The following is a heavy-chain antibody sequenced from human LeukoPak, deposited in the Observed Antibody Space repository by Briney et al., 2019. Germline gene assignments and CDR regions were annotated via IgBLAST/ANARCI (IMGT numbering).Heavy chain of an antibody. CDR3: AIDSSGYFDAFDI. D-gene: IGHD3-22*01. Sequence: PSETLSLTCAVSGYSISSGYYWGWIRQPPGKGLEWIGGIYHSGSTYYNPSLKSRVTISVDTSKNQFSLKLSSVTAADTAVYYCAIDSSGYFDAFDIWGQGTMVTVSS. J-gene: IGHJ3*02. CDR2: IYHSGST. CDR1: GYSISSGYY. V-gene: IGHV4-38-2*02.